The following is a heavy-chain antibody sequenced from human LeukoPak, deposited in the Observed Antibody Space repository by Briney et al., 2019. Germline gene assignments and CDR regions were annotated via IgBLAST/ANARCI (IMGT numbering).Heavy chain of an antibody. CDR1: GFSVSSDY. Sequence: SGGSLRLSCAASGFSVSSDYMNWVRQAPGKGLEWVSYISSSGSTIYYADSVKGRFTISRDNAKNSLYLQMNSLRAEDTAVYYCARDRAEYSYGFDWFDPWGQGTLVTVSS. CDR2: ISSSGSTI. CDR3: ARDRAEYSYGFDWFDP. D-gene: IGHD5-18*01. V-gene: IGHV3-11*01. J-gene: IGHJ5*02.